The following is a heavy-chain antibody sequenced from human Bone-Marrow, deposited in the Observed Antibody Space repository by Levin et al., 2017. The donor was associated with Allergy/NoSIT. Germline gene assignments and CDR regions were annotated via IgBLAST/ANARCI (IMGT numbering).Heavy chain of an antibody. CDR3: ARDLIHCSGGSCYSSWFDP. CDR1: GFTFSSYG. J-gene: IGHJ5*02. Sequence: PGGSLRLSCAASGFTFSSYGMHWVRQAPGKGLEWVAVIWYDGSNKYYADSVKGRFTISRDNSKNTLYLQMNSLRAEDTAVYYCARDLIHCSGGSCYSSWFDPWGQGTLVTVSS. D-gene: IGHD2-15*01. V-gene: IGHV3-33*01. CDR2: IWYDGSNK.